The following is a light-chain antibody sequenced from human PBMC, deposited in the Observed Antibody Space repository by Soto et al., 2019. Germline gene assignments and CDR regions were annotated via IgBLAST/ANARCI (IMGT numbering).Light chain of an antibody. CDR1: SSNIGAGYE. Sequence: QSVLTQPPSVSGAPGQRVTISCTGSSSNIGAGYEVHWYQQLPGTGPKLLIYGDRYRPSGVPDRFSGSKSGTSVSLAITGLQAEDEADYHCQSYDSSLSGMVFGGGTKLTVL. CDR3: QSYDSSLSGMV. J-gene: IGLJ3*02. CDR2: GDR. V-gene: IGLV1-40*01.